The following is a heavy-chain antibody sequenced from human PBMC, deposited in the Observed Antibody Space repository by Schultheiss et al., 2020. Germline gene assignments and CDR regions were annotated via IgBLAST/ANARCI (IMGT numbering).Heavy chain of an antibody. Sequence: GGSLRLSCAASGFTFSSYAMHWVRQAPGKGLEWVGRIKSKTDGGTTDYAAPVKGRFTISRDDSKNTLYLQMNSLRAEDTALYYCAKEARVRSSGIDYWGPGTLVTVSS. CDR2: IKSKTDGGTT. CDR1: GFTFSSYA. D-gene: IGHD6-6*01. J-gene: IGHJ4*02. CDR3: AKEARVRSSGIDY. V-gene: IGHV3-15*05.